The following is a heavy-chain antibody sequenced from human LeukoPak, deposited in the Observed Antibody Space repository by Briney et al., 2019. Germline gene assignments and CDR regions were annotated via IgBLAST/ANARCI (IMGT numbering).Heavy chain of an antibody. CDR3: AKAGPGHYDFWSGYSSYYYYGMDV. Sequence: GGSLILSCAASGFTFSSCAMSRVRQAPGKALEWVSAISGSVGSTYYADSVKGRFTISRDNSKNTLYLQMNSLRAEDPAVYYCAKAGPGHYDFWSGYSSYYYYGMDVWGQGTTVTVSS. CDR2: ISGSVGST. J-gene: IGHJ6*02. D-gene: IGHD3-3*01. V-gene: IGHV3-23*01. CDR1: GFTFSSCA.